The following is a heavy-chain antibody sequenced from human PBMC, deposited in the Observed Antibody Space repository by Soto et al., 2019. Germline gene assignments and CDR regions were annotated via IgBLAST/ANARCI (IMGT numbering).Heavy chain of an antibody. CDR2: ISAYDGKT. CDR3: AGEHFASTYDGFDY. Sequence: QVQLVQSGAEMKKPGASVKVSCKASGYTFTTYGITWVRQAPGQGLEWMGWISAYDGKTHYAPKLQGRVTMTTDTSTSTAYEELRSLRSDDTAVYYCAGEHFASTYDGFDYWGQGTLVTVSS. V-gene: IGHV1-18*04. CDR1: GYTFTTYG. J-gene: IGHJ4*02. D-gene: IGHD3-3*02.